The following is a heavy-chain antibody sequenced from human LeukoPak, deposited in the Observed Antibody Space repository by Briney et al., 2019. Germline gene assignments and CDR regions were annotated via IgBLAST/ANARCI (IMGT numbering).Heavy chain of an antibody. CDR1: GFTFSDYA. Sequence: GGSLRLSCAASGFTFSDYAMHWVRQAPDKGLEWVAVISYDGSNKYYADSVKGRFTISRDNSKNTLYLQMNSLRAEDTAVYYCAKDGEGATTFNWFDPWGQGTLVTVSS. CDR2: ISYDGSNK. D-gene: IGHD1-26*01. V-gene: IGHV3-30-3*01. CDR3: AKDGEGATTFNWFDP. J-gene: IGHJ5*02.